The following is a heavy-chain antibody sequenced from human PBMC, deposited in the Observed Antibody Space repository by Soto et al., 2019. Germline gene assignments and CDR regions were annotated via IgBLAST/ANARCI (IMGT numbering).Heavy chain of an antibody. D-gene: IGHD3-3*01. CDR2: IDHSGYT. V-gene: IGHV4-34*01. CDR1: GGSFSGYY. J-gene: IGHJ5*02. CDR3: ARVRDCFDP. Sequence: SETLSLTCAVYGGSFSGYYWNWIRQPPGKGLEWIGEIDHSGYTNYNPSLKSRVTISVDTSKNQFSLRLTSVTAADTAVYYCARVRDCFDPWCQGTLVTVSS.